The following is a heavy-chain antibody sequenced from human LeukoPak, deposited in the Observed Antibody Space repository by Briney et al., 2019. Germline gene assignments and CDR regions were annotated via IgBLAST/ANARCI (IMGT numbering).Heavy chain of an antibody. Sequence: GASVKVSCKASGYTFTSYGISWVRQAPGQGLEWMGWISAYNGNTNYAQKLQGRVTMTTYTSTSTAYMELRSLRSDGTAVYYCATFSSSSYYYYYGMDVWGQGTTVTVSS. D-gene: IGHD6-6*01. CDR3: ATFSSSSYYYYYGMDV. CDR1: GYTFTSYG. J-gene: IGHJ6*02. CDR2: ISAYNGNT. V-gene: IGHV1-18*01.